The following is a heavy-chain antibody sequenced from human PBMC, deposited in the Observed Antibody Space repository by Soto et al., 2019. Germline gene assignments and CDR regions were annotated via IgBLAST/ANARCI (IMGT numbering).Heavy chain of an antibody. CDR2: IMPIFRAP. V-gene: IGHV1-69*12. Sequence: QVQLVQSGAEVKKPGSSVKVSCKASGGAFSDYAFSWVRQAPGQGLEWLGGIMPIFRAPDYAQKFQGRVTITADEFTRTAYMEMNSLRSEDTAVYYCASWLKGPDIGNYYYGMDVWGQVTTVTVS. J-gene: IGHJ6*02. CDR3: ASWLKGPDIGNYYYGMDV. CDR1: GGAFSDYA. D-gene: IGHD2-15*01.